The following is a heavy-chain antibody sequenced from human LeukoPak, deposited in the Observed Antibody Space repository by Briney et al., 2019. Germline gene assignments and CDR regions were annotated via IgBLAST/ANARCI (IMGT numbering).Heavy chain of an antibody. CDR1: GFTFSSYA. CDR2: ISIDGNNK. CDR3: AREFGIAVADPNYYYYGMDV. D-gene: IGHD6-19*01. J-gene: IGHJ6*02. Sequence: GGSLRLSCAASGFTFSSYAMHWVRQAPGKGLEWVAVISIDGNNKYYADSVKGRFTISRDNSKNTLYLQMNSLRAEDTAVYYCAREFGIAVADPNYYYYGMDVWGQGTTVTVSS. V-gene: IGHV3-30*04.